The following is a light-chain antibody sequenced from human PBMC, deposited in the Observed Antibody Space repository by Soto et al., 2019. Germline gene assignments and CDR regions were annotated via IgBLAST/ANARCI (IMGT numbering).Light chain of an antibody. Sequence: EIVLTQSPGTLSLSPGERATLSCRASQNVSSTYLAWYQQKPGQAPKLLFYGASSRATGIPDRFSDSGSGTDFTLTISRLEPADFAVYYCQQYGSAPLTFGGGTKVAI. J-gene: IGKJ4*01. V-gene: IGKV3-20*01. CDR1: QNVSSTY. CDR2: GAS. CDR3: QQYGSAPLT.